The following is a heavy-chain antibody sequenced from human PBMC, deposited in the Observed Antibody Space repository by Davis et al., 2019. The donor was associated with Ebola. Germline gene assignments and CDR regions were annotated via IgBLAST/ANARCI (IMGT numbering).Heavy chain of an antibody. Sequence: PSETLSLTCTVSGGSISSGDYYWSWIRQPPGKGLEWIGYIYYSGSTYYNPSLKSRVTISVDTSKNQFSLKLSSVTAADTAVYYCATGINSGYGPLGDYWGQGTLVTVSS. D-gene: IGHD5-12*01. J-gene: IGHJ4*02. V-gene: IGHV4-30-4*01. CDR2: IYYSGST. CDR3: ATGINSGYGPLGDY. CDR1: GGSISSGDYY.